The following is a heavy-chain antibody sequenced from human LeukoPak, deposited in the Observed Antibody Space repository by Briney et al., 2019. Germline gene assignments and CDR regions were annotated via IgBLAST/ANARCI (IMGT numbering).Heavy chain of an antibody. CDR1: GGSISSHY. V-gene: IGHV4-59*11. CDR3: ATIKRGSIFGYFDF. D-gene: IGHD5-18*01. CDR2: LFDSVNT. Sequence: SETLSLTCTVSGGSISSHYWSWIRQPPGKGLEWIAYLFDSVNTKDNPSLQSRLTLSADTSKNQFSLRLSSVTAADTAVYYCATIKRGSIFGYFDFWGQGVKVTVSS. J-gene: IGHJ4*02.